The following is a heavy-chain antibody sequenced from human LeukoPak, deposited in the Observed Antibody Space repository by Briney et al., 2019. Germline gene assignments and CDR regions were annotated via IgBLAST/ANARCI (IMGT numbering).Heavy chain of an antibody. Sequence: GGSLRLSCAASGFTFSGYAMSWVRQAPGKGLEWGSAISGSGGSTYSEDSVKGRFTISRDNSKNTLYLQMTSLRAEDTAVYYCANVAAVIPCYWGQGTLVTVSS. J-gene: IGHJ4*02. V-gene: IGHV3-23*01. CDR1: GFTFSGYA. CDR2: ISGSGGST. CDR3: ANVAAVIPCY. D-gene: IGHD6-13*01.